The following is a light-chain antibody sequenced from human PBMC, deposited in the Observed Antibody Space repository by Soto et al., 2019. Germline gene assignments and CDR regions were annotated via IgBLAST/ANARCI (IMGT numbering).Light chain of an antibody. V-gene: IGLV2-8*01. CDR3: SSSAGIYHYLV. CDR2: EVN. CDR1: SSDIGGYNS. Sequence: QSVLTQPPSASGSPGQSVTISCTGTSSDIGGYNSVSWYQQHPGKAPRLMIYEVNKRPSGVPDRFSGSKSGYTASLTVSGLQTEDEALYYCSSSAGIYHYLVFGGGTKLIVL. J-gene: IGLJ3*02.